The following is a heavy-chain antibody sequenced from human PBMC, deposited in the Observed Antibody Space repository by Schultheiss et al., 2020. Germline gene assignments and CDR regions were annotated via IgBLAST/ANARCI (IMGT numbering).Heavy chain of an antibody. CDR2: MNPNSGNT. J-gene: IGHJ6*02. D-gene: IGHD3-22*01. Sequence: ASVKVSCKASGYTFTSYDINWVRQATGQGLEWMGWMNPNSGNTGYAQKFQGRVTITADESTSTAYMELSSLRSEDTAVYYCARGYYYDSTSENYYGMDVWGQGTTVTVSS. V-gene: IGHV1-8*01. CDR1: GYTFTSYD. CDR3: ARGYYYDSTSENYYGMDV.